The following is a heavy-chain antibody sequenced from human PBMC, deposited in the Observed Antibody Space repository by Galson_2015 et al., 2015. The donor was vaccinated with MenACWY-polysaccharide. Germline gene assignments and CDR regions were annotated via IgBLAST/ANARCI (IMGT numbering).Heavy chain of an antibody. Sequence: SLRLSCAASGFTFSSYAIHWVRQAPGKGLEWVAVISYDATNKYYRDSVKGRFTLSRDNSRNTVFLEMNSLRAEDTGLYYCARGYCSRTSCSGMDVWGQGTTVTVSS. J-gene: IGHJ6*02. V-gene: IGHV3-30-3*01. CDR1: GFTFSSYA. CDR2: ISYDATNK. CDR3: ARGYCSRTSCSGMDV. D-gene: IGHD2-2*01.